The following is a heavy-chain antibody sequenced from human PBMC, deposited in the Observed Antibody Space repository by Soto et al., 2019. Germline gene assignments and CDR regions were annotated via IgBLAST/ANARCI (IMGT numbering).Heavy chain of an antibody. CDR1: GGSISSNSYY. Sequence: TSETLSLTCTVSGGSISSNSYYWGWIRQPPGKGLEWIGSIYYSGSTYYNPSLKSRVTISVDTSRSQFSLKVTSVTAADSAVYYCARATYYDSSGYQFPQRLDPWGQGTLVTVSS. CDR2: IYYSGST. J-gene: IGHJ5*02. CDR3: ARATYYDSSGYQFPQRLDP. D-gene: IGHD3-22*01. V-gene: IGHV4-39*01.